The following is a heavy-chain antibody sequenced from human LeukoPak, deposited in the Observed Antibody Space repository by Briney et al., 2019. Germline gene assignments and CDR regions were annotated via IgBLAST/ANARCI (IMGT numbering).Heavy chain of an antibody. CDR3: ARGGIGYYYRYV. Sequence: SETLSLTCIVSGRSISSYYYSWIRQPPGKGLEWIGYVYKSGSTNYNTSLKRRVTISLDTSRKQISLKLTSVIAADRAVYDCARGGIGYYYRYVWGNGNTVTASS. CDR1: GRSISSYY. D-gene: IGHD3-16*01. J-gene: IGHJ6*03. V-gene: IGHV4-59*01. CDR2: VYKSGST.